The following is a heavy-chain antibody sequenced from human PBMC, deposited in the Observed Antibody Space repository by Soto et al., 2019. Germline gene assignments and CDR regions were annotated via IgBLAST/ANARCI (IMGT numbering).Heavy chain of an antibody. Sequence: QVQLVQSGAEVKKPGSSVKVSCKASGGTFSSYAISWVRQAPGQGLEWMGGIIPIFGTANYAQKFQGRVTITEDESTSTAYMELSSLRSEDTAVYYCARDETDDYSNYEEGDYYYGMDVWGQGTTVTVSS. CDR2: IIPIFGTA. CDR3: ARDETDDYSNYEEGDYYYGMDV. J-gene: IGHJ6*02. V-gene: IGHV1-69*12. D-gene: IGHD4-4*01. CDR1: GGTFSSYA.